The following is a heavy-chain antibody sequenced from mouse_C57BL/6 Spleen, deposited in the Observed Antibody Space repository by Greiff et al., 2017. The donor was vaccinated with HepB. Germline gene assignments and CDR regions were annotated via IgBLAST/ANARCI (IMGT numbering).Heavy chain of an antibody. CDR3: ARDYDYDWDY. J-gene: IGHJ2*01. Sequence: DVMLVESGGGLVKPGGSLKLSCAASGFTFSSYAMSWVRQTPEKRLEWVATISDGGSYTYYPDNVKGRFTISRDNAKNNLYLQMSHLKSEDTAMYYCARDYDYDWDYWGQGTTLTVSS. CDR1: GFTFSSYA. D-gene: IGHD2-4*01. V-gene: IGHV5-4*01. CDR2: ISDGGSYT.